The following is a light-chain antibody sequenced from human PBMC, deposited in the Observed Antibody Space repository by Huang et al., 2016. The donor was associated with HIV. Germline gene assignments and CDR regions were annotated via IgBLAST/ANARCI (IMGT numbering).Light chain of an antibody. CDR2: AAT. V-gene: IGKV1-39*01. CDR1: QSISTY. CDR3: QQTYRIPPFT. J-gene: IGKJ3*01. Sequence: DIQMTQSPSSLSASVGDRVTITCRASQSISTYLSWYQQKPGKAPKLLIYAATNLQSGVPSRFSGSGSGTDFTLTISSLQPEDFATYFCQQTYRIPPFTVGPGTKVDI.